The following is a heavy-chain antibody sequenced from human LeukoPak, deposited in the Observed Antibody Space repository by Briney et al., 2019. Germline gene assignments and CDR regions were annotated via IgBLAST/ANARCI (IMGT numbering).Heavy chain of an antibody. J-gene: IGHJ5*02. Sequence: SETLSLTCTVSGGSISSGSYYWSWIRQPAGKGLEWIGRIYTRGSTNYNPSLKSRVTISIDTSRNQFSLKLSSVTAADTAVYYCARASPVIDTSWGQGTLVTVSS. D-gene: IGHD3-16*01. CDR3: ARASPVIDTS. CDR1: GGSISSGSYY. CDR2: IYTRGST. V-gene: IGHV4-61*02.